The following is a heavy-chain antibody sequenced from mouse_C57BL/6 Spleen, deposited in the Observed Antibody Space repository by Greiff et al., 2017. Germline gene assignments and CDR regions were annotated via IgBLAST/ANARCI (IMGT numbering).Heavy chain of an antibody. J-gene: IGHJ4*01. Sequence: EVKVVESGGGLVKPGGSLKLSCAASGFTFSSYAMSWVRQTPEKRLEWVATISDGGSYTYYPDNVKGRFTISRDNAKNNLYLQMSHLKSEDTAMYYCAREHYYGSSLRDAMDYWGQGTSVTVSS. CDR1: GFTFSSYA. CDR3: AREHYYGSSLRDAMDY. V-gene: IGHV5-4*01. CDR2: ISDGGSYT. D-gene: IGHD1-1*01.